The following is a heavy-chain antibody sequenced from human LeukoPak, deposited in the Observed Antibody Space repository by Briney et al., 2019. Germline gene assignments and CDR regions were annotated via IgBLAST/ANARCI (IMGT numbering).Heavy chain of an antibody. J-gene: IGHJ4*02. V-gene: IGHV3-30*02. CDR1: GFTFSSSG. CDR2: IQHDGSNK. CDR3: AKDLAQFGELSS. Sequence: GGSLRLSCAASGFTFSSSGMHWVRQAPGKGLEWVAFIQHDGSNKYYADSVKGRFTISRDNSKNTLYVQMNSLRAEDTAVYYCAKDLAQFGELSSWGQGTLVTVSS. D-gene: IGHD3-10*01.